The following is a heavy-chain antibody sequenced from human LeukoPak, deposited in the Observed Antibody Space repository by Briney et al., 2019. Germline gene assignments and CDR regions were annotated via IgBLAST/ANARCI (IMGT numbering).Heavy chain of an antibody. V-gene: IGHV4-4*07. D-gene: IGHD3-10*01. Sequence: PSETLSLTCTVSGGSMSSYYWTWIRQPAGKRLEWIGRIYSSENTNYNPSLKSRVTISVDKSKNQVSLKLSSVTAADTAVYYCAREHNYGSGSYYIDYWGQGTLVTVSS. CDR2: IYSSENT. J-gene: IGHJ4*02. CDR3: AREHNYGSGSYYIDY. CDR1: GGSMSSYY.